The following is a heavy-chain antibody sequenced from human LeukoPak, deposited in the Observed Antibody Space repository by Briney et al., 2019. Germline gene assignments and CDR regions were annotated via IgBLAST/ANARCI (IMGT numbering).Heavy chain of an antibody. CDR2: INHSGST. J-gene: IGHJ4*02. Sequence: KPSETLSLTCAVYGGSFTGYYWSWIRQPPRKGLEWIGEINHSGSTNYNPSLKSRVTISVDTSKNQFSLKLTSVTAADTAVYYCARGAARRDGYKWGQGTQVTVSS. D-gene: IGHD5-12*01. CDR3: ARGAARRDGYK. V-gene: IGHV4-34*01. CDR1: GGSFTGYY.